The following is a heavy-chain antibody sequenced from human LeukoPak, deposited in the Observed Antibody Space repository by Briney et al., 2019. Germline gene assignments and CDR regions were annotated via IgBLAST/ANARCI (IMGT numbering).Heavy chain of an antibody. V-gene: IGHV3-30-3*01. D-gene: IGHD3-10*01. CDR1: GFIFSTYA. Sequence: GGSLRLSCEASGFIFSTYAIHWVRQAPGKGLEWVAVISDDGTNEFFVDSVKGRFTISRDNAKNSLYLQMNSLRAEDTAVYYCARGTGGSGSYDYWGQGTLVTVSS. CDR2: ISDDGTNE. J-gene: IGHJ4*02. CDR3: ARGTGGSGSYDY.